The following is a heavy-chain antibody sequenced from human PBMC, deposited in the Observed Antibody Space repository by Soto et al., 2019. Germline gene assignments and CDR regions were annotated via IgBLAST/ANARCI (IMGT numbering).Heavy chain of an antibody. Sequence: ESGGGLVQPGGSLRLSCAASGFTFSSYWMSWVRQAPGKGLEWVANIKQDGSEKYYVDSVKGRFTISRDNAKNSLYLQMNSLRAEDTAVYYCARVLESWNDVDGMDVWGQGTTVTVSS. J-gene: IGHJ6*02. D-gene: IGHD1-1*01. CDR2: IKQDGSEK. CDR1: GFTFSSYW. CDR3: ARVLESWNDVDGMDV. V-gene: IGHV3-7*05.